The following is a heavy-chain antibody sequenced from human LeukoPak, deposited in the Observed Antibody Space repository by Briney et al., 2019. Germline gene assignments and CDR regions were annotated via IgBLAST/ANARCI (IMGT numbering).Heavy chain of an antibody. CDR2: ISSSSSTI. J-gene: IGHJ4*02. Sequence: AGGSLRLSCAASGFTFSSYSMNWVRQAPGKGLEWVSYISSSSSTIYYADSVKGRLTISRDNAKNSLYLQMNSLRAEDTAVYYCAREVRGGPFDYWGQGTLVTVSS. V-gene: IGHV3-48*01. CDR3: AREVRGGPFDY. CDR1: GFTFSSYS. D-gene: IGHD3-10*01.